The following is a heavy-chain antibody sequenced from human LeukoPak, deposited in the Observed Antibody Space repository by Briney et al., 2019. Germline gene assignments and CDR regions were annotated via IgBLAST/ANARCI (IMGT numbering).Heavy chain of an antibody. D-gene: IGHD6-13*01. V-gene: IGHV1-18*01. J-gene: IGHJ6*02. CDR3: ARDPHSSSWYRYYGMDV. CDR2: ISAYNGNT. Sequence: GASVKVSCKASGYTFTSYGISWVRQAPGQGLEWMGWISAYNGNTNYAQKLQGRATMTTDTSTSTAYMELRSLRSDDTAVYYCARDPHSSSWYRYYGMDVWGQGTTVTVSS. CDR1: GYTFTSYG.